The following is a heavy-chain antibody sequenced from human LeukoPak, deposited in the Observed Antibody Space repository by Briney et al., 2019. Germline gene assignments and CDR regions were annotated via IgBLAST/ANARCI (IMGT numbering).Heavy chain of an antibody. CDR2: ISYDGSNK. J-gene: IGHJ6*02. CDR3: AKDTQHCSGGSCRDMDV. CDR1: GFTFSNYG. D-gene: IGHD2-15*01. V-gene: IGHV3-30*18. Sequence: PGGSLRLSCAASGFTFSNYGMHWVRQAPGKGLEWVAVISYDGSNKYYADSVKGRFTISRDSSKNTLYLQMNSLKAEDTAVYYCAKDTQHCSGGSCRDMDVWGQGTTVTVSS.